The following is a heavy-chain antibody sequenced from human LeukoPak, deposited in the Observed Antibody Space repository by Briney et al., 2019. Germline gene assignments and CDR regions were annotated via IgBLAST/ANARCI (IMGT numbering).Heavy chain of an antibody. Sequence: SETLSLTCTVSGGSISSYYWSWIRQPPGKGLEWIGYIYYSGSTNYNPSLKSRVTISVDTSKNQFSLKLNSVTAADTAVYYCARGDLKSGSNWGQGTLVTVSS. J-gene: IGHJ4*02. V-gene: IGHV4-59*12. D-gene: IGHD3-3*01. CDR1: GGSISSYY. CDR2: IYYSGST. CDR3: ARGDLKSGSN.